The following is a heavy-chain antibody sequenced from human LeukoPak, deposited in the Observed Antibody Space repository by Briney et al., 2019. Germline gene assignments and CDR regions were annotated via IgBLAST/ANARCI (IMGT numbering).Heavy chain of an antibody. D-gene: IGHD2-2*01. J-gene: IGHJ5*02. Sequence: GGSLRLSCAASGFTLSNYDMNWVRQAPGKGLEWVSSISTSSRYIYYKDSVRGRFTISRDDAKNSLYLEMNSLRAEDTAAYYCARADCSSSTCYLRRSWFDPWGQGNLVTVSS. CDR1: GFTLSNYD. V-gene: IGHV3-21*01. CDR3: ARADCSSSTCYLRRSWFDP. CDR2: ISTSSRYI.